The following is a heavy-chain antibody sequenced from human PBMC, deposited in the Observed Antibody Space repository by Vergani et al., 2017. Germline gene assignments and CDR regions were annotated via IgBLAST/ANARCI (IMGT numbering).Heavy chain of an antibody. V-gene: IGHV1-69*01. CDR2: IIPIFGTA. J-gene: IGHJ3*02. Sequence: QVQLVQSGAEVKKPGSSVKVSCKASGGTFSSYAISWVRQAPGQGLEWMGGIIPIFGTANYAQKFQGRVTITADESTSTAYMELSSLRSEDTAVYYCAGDFLWSGYQEYDAFGIWGQGTMVTVSS. D-gene: IGHD3-3*01. CDR3: AGDFLWSGYQEYDAFGI. CDR1: GGTFSSYA.